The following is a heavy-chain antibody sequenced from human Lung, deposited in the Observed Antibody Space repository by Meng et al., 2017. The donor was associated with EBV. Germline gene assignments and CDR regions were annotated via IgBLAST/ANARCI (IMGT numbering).Heavy chain of an antibody. J-gene: IGHJ4*02. CDR3: ARIEGYDRLYYFGQ. D-gene: IGHD5-12*01. CDR1: GASISNNNW. Sequence: QVQLQESGPGLVKPSGPLSLSCAVSGASISNNNWWSWVRQPPGKGLEWIGEISHSGTTNYTPSLKSRVTISVDKSKNQFSLKLTSVTAADTAVYYCARIEGYDRLYYFGQWGRGTLVTVSS. CDR2: ISHSGTT. V-gene: IGHV4-4*02.